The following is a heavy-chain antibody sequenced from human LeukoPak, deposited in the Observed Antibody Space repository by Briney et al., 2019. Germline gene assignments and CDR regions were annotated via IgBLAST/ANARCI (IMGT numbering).Heavy chain of an antibody. CDR2: INHSGST. J-gene: IGHJ4*02. Sequence: SETLSLTCAVYGGSFSGYYWSWISQPPGKGLEWIGEINHSGSTNYNPSLKSRVTISVDTSKNQFSLKLSSVTAADTAVYYCARRPPRVTTNTFDYWGQGTLVTVSS. CDR3: ARRPPRVTTNTFDY. V-gene: IGHV4-34*01. CDR1: GGSFSGYY. D-gene: IGHD4-17*01.